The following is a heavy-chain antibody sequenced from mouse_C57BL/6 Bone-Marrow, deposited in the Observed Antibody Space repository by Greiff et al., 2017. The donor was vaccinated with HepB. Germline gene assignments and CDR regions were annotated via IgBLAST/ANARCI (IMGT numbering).Heavy chain of an antibody. CDR1: GYTFTSYW. V-gene: IGHV1-72*01. D-gene: IGHD4-1*01. Sequence: QVHVKQPGAELVKPGASVKLSCKASGYTFTSYWMHWVKQRPGRGLEWIGRIDPNSGGTKYNEKFKSKATLTVDKPSSTAYMQLSSLTSEDSAVYYCARRGGLGPWYFDVWGTGTTVTVSS. J-gene: IGHJ1*03. CDR2: IDPNSGGT. CDR3: ARRGGLGPWYFDV.